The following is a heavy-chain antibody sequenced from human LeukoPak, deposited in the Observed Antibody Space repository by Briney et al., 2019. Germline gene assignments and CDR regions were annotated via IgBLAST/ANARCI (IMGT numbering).Heavy chain of an antibody. CDR2: ISAYNGNT. D-gene: IGHD4-11*01. J-gene: IGHJ4*02. CDR3: ARGSSDYSNYGWAGGY. V-gene: IGHV1-18*01. CDR1: GYTFTSYG. Sequence: ASVKVSCKASGYTFTSYGISWVRQAPGQGLEWMGWISAYNGNTNYAQKLQGRVTMTTDTSTSTAYMELRSLRSDDTAVYYCARGSSDYSNYGWAGGYWGQGTLVTVSS.